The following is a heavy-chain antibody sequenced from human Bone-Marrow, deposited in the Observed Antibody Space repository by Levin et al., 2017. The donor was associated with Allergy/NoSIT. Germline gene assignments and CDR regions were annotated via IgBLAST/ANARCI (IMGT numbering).Heavy chain of an antibody. D-gene: IGHD6-19*01. CDR3: ARDQGGLNSGWNPALLGYYYCYGGDV. CDR1: GYTFTSNY. CDR2: INPTDGST. V-gene: IGHV1-46*01. J-gene: IGHJ6*02. Sequence: ASVKVSCKASGYTFTSNYMHWVRQAPGQGLEWMGVINPTDGSTSYAQNFQGRVTMTRDKSTSTVYMELSSLRSEDTAVYYCARDQGGLNSGWNPALLGYYYCYGGDVWGQGTTVTVSS.